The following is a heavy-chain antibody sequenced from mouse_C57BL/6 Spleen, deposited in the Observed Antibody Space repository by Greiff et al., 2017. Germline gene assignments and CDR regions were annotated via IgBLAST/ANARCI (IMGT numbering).Heavy chain of an antibody. CDR2: ISYDGSN. V-gene: IGHV3-6*01. D-gene: IGHD4-1*01. CDR3: ARVLGLYYFDY. CDR1: GYSITSGYY. J-gene: IGHJ2*01. Sequence: VQLQQSGPGLVKPSQSLSLPCSVTGYSITSGYYWNWIRQFPGNKLEWIGYISYDGSNNYNPSLKNRISITRDTSKNQFFLKLNSVTTEDTATYYCARVLGLYYFDYWGQGTTLTVSS.